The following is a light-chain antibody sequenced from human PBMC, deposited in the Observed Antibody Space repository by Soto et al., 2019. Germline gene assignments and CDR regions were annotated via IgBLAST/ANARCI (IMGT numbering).Light chain of an antibody. CDR1: SSNIGPDYD. Sequence: QPVLTQPPSVSGAPGQRITISCTGSSSNIGPDYDVHWYQQLPGTAPKLLIYAYDNRPSGVPDRFSGSKSGTSASLAITGIQPEDEADYYCQSYDSTLSDVRVFGGGNKLTV. V-gene: IGLV1-40*01. J-gene: IGLJ2*01. CDR2: AYD. CDR3: QSYDSTLSDVRV.